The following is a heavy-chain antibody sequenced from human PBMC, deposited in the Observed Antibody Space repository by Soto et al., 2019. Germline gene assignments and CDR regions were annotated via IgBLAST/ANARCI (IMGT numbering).Heavy chain of an antibody. CDR2: LSYEGNNA. D-gene: IGHD6-19*01. V-gene: IGHV3-30-3*01. CDR1: GFPFNNNA. J-gene: IGHJ6*02. CDR3: ARERGQCLPPRYYYVMDV. Sequence: QVQLVEAGGGVVQPGRSLRLSCAASGFPFNNNAMHWVRQAPCKGLEWVAALSYEGNNANYADSVKGRFTISSDNSRITLSLQMNSRRTEDTAVYDCARERGQCLPPRYYYVMDVWGQGTTVTVS.